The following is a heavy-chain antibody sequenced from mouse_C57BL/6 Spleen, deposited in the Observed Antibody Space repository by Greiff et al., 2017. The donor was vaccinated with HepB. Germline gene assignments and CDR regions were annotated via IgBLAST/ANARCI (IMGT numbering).Heavy chain of an antibody. J-gene: IGHJ1*03. V-gene: IGHV1-80*01. CDR2: IYPGDGDT. CDR1: GYAFSSYW. CDR3: ATGAYDYVDWYFDV. Sequence: VQLQQSGAELVKPGASVKISCKASGYAFSSYWMNWVKQRPGKGLEWIGQIYPGDGDTNYNGKFKGKATLTADKSSSTAYMQLSSLTSEDSAVYVCATGAYDYVDWYFDVWGTGTTVTVSS. D-gene: IGHD2-4*01.